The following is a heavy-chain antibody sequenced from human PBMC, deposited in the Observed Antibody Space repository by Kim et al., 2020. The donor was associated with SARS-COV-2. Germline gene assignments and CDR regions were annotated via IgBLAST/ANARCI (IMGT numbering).Heavy chain of an antibody. J-gene: IGHJ4*02. Sequence: GGSLRLSCAASGFTFSSYSMNWVRQAPGKGLEWVSYISSSSSTIYYADSVKGRFTISRDNAKNSLYLQMNSLRDEDTAVYYCATGYSSSWLTFDYWGQGTLVTVSS. CDR3: ATGYSSSWLTFDY. V-gene: IGHV3-48*02. CDR1: GFTFSSYS. D-gene: IGHD6-13*01. CDR2: ISSSSSTI.